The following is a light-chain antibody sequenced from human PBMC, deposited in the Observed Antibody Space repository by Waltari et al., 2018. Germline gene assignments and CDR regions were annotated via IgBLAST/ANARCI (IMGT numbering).Light chain of an antibody. CDR2: GAS. CDR1: QSIGTN. V-gene: IGKV3-15*01. J-gene: IGKJ2*01. Sequence: EIVMTQSPATLSVSPGERATLSCRASQSIGTNVAWYQHKPGQAPRLPSYGASTRATGIPARFSGSGSGTDFTLTISSLQSEDFAVYYCQQYDNWPPRTFGQGTKLEIK. CDR3: QQYDNWPPRT.